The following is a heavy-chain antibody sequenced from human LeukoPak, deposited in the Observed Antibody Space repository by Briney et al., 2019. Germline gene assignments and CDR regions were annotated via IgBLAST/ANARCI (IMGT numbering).Heavy chain of an antibody. V-gene: IGHV3-23*01. CDR1: GFTFSSYA. J-gene: IGHJ4*02. CDR2: ICGRGGST. Sequence: GGSLRLSCAASGFTFSSYAMSWVRHAPGKGLEWVSPICGRGGSTYYADSVKGRFTISRDNFKNTLYLQMNSLRAEDTAVYYCAKGRSRYCSGGSCYFSFDYWGQGTLVTVSS. CDR3: AKGRSRYCSGGSCYFSFDY. D-gene: IGHD2-15*01.